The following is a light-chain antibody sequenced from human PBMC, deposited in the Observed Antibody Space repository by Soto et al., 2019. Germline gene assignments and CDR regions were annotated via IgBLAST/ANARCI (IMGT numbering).Light chain of an antibody. CDR1: QSVSSN. J-gene: IGKJ4*01. CDR3: RQYGRSRVFT. V-gene: IGKV3-20*01. Sequence: VSMQSPGTLSLSTGERATLPCRASQSVSSNLAWYQQKPGQAPRLIIYGASKRATGIPDRFSGSGSGTDFTLTISRLEPEDFAVYYCRQYGRSRVFTVGGGTNVDIK. CDR2: GAS.